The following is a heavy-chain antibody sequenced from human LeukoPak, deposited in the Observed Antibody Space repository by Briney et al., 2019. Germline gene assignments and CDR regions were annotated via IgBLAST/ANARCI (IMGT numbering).Heavy chain of an antibody. CDR3: ARRNSSGWYGY. Sequence: GGSLRLSCVASGFIFSRYGMHWVRQAPGKGLEYVSAISNSGGSTYYANSVKGRFTISRDNSKNTLYLQMNSLRAEDTAVYYCARRNSSGWYGYWGQGTLVTVSS. CDR1: GFIFSRYG. V-gene: IGHV3-64*01. D-gene: IGHD6-19*01. CDR2: ISNSGGST. J-gene: IGHJ4*02.